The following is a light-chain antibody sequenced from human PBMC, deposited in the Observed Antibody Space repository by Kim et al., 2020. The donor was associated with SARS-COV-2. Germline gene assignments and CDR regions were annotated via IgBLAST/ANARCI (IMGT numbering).Light chain of an antibody. CDR2: DVT. CDR1: SREVGSYNY. CDR3: SSYSSSSPHV. V-gene: IGLV2-14*03. J-gene: IGLJ1*01. Sequence: GQSVTHSCAGTSREVGSYNYVSWYQQHPGKAPKLMIYDVTNRPSGVSNRFSGSKSGNTASLSISGLQAEDEADYYCSSYSSSSPHVFGTGTKVTVL.